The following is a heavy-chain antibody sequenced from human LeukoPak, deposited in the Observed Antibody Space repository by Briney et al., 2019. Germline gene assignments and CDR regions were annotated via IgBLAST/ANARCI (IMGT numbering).Heavy chain of an antibody. Sequence: GGWLRLSCAASGFTFSHAWMSLVRQAPGKGLEWVGRIKSKTDGGTADYAAPVKGRFTISRDDSKNTLYLQMNSLRTEDTAVYYCKVGPMFEYWGQGTLVTVSS. J-gene: IGHJ4*02. CDR1: GFTFSHAW. D-gene: IGHD1-26*01. CDR3: KVGPMFEY. CDR2: IKSKTDGGTA. V-gene: IGHV3-15*01.